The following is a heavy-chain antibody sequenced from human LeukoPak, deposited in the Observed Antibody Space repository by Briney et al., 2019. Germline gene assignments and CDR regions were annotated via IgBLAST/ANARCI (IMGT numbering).Heavy chain of an antibody. CDR3: ARATVTTRKLTRPLDY. CDR1: GFTFSSYE. Sequence: PGGSLRLSCAASGFTFSSYEMNWVRQAPGKGLEWVSVIYSGGSTYYADSVKGRFTISRDNSKNTLYLQMNSLRAEDTAVYYCARATVTTRKLTRPLDYWGQGTLVTVSS. V-gene: IGHV3-66*01. CDR2: IYSGGST. D-gene: IGHD4-17*01. J-gene: IGHJ4*02.